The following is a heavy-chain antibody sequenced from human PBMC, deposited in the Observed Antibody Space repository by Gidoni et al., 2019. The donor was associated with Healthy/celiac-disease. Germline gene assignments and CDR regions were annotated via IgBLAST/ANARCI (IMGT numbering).Heavy chain of an antibody. CDR1: RGTFSSYA. V-gene: IGHV1-69*01. D-gene: IGHD4-17*01. CDR2: IIPIFGTA. Sequence: QVQLVQSGAEVTKPGSSVKVSCKASRGTFSSYAISWVPQAPGQGLEWMGGIIPIFGTANYAQKFQGRVTITADESTSTADMELSSLRSEDTAVYYCAREMTTVTSNWFDPWGQGTLVTVSS. CDR3: AREMTTVTSNWFDP. J-gene: IGHJ5*02.